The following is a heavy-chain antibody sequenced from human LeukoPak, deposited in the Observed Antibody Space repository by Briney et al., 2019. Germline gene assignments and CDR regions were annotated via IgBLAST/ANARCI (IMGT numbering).Heavy chain of an antibody. J-gene: IGHJ4*02. CDR1: GFTFSSYG. CDR2: IWYDGSNK. V-gene: IGHV3-33*03. D-gene: IGHD6-13*01. CDR3: AKDIIPHYIAAAGGDY. Sequence: PGGSLRLSCAASGFTFSSYGMHWVRQTPGKGLEWVAVIWYDGSNKYYADSVKGRFTISRDNSKNSLYLQMNSLRTEDTALYYCAKDIIPHYIAAAGGDYWGQGTLVTVSS.